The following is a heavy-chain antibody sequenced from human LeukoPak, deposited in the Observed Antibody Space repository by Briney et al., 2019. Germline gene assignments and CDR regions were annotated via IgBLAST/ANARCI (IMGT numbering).Heavy chain of an antibody. CDR2: ITSSGAAT. J-gene: IGHJ4*02. D-gene: IGHD3-10*01. CDR3: AKAYYYGSGSYQAPYYFDY. V-gene: IGHV3-23*01. Sequence: GGSLRLSCAASGFTFSSYAMSWVRQAPGKGLEWVSSITSSGAATYYADSVKGRFTISRDNSKNTLYLQMNSLRAEDTAVYYCAKAYYYGSGSYQAPYYFDYWGQGTLVTVSS. CDR1: GFTFSSYA.